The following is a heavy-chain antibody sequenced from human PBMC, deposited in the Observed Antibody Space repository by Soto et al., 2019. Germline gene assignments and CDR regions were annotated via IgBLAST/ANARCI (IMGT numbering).Heavy chain of an antibody. D-gene: IGHD1-26*01. CDR3: AKDDSNSGSYYYYYGMDV. CDR2: ISYDGSNK. Sequence: LRLSCAASGFTFSSYGMHWVRQAPGKGLEWVAVISYDGSNKYYADSVKGRFTISRDNSKNTLYLQMNSLRAEDTAVYYCAKDDSNSGSYYYYYGMDVWGQGTTVTVSS. CDR1: GFTFSSYG. V-gene: IGHV3-30*18. J-gene: IGHJ6*02.